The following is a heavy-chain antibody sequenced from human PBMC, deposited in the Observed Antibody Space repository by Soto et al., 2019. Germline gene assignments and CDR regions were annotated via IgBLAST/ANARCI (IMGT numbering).Heavy chain of an antibody. V-gene: IGHV3-48*03. CDR2: IGSSGSTI. D-gene: IGHD6-6*01. CDR1: GFTFSSFE. J-gene: IGHJ4*02. CDR3: ARATYSSSYYFDS. Sequence: LRLSCAASGFTFSSFEMNWVRQAPGKGLEWVSKIGSSGSTIWYADSVKGRFTISRDNAKNSLYLQMNSLRGEDTAVYYCARATYSSSYYFDSWGQGTLVTVSS.